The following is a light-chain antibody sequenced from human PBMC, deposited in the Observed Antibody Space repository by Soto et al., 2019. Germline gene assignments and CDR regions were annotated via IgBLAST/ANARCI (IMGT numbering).Light chain of an antibody. Sequence: DIVMTQSPLSLPVTPGEPASISCRSSQSLLHSNGYNYLDWYLQKPGQSPQLLIYLGSNRASGVPERFSGSGSGTDFTLKISRVEAEDVGVYCCMQALQSPLTFGEGTKLEIK. J-gene: IGKJ4*01. CDR2: LGS. CDR1: QSLLHSNGYNY. CDR3: MQALQSPLT. V-gene: IGKV2-28*01.